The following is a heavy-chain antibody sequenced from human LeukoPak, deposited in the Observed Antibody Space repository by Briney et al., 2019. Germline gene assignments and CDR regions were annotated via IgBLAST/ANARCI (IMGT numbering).Heavy chain of an antibody. J-gene: IGHJ5*02. CDR1: GYTFTGYY. D-gene: IGHD1-14*01. V-gene: IGHV1-2*04. Sequence: ASVKVSCKASGYTFTGYYMHWVRQAPGQGLEWMGWINPNSGGTNYAQRFQGWVTMTRDTSISTAYMELSRLRSDDTAVYYCARGMAYKNWFDPWGQGTLVTVSS. CDR2: INPNSGGT. CDR3: ARGMAYKNWFDP.